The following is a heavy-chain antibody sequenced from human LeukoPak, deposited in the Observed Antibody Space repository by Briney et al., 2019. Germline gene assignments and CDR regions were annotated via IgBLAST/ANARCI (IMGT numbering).Heavy chain of an antibody. V-gene: IGHV1-69*01. CDR2: IIPIFGTA. Sequence: GAWVKVSCKASGGTFSSCDISWARQPPAQGLEWMGGIIPIFGTANYAQKFQGRVTITADESTSTAYMELSSLRSEDTAVYYCARNYGDYVGPFDYWGQGTLVTVSS. CDR3: ARNYGDYVGPFDY. D-gene: IGHD4-17*01. CDR1: GGTFSSCD. J-gene: IGHJ4*02.